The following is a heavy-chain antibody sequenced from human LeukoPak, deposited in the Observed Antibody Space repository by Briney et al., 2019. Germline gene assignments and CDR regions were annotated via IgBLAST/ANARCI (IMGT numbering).Heavy chain of an antibody. V-gene: IGHV3-30*14. CDR1: GFTFSSYA. D-gene: IGHD5-12*01. CDR3: ARLLSGSGYRFDY. J-gene: IGHJ4*02. CDR2: ISYDGSNK. Sequence: GRSLRLSCAASGFTFSSYAMHWVRQAPGKGLEWAAVISYDGSNKYYADSVKGRFTISRDNSKNTLYLQMNSLRAEDTAVYYCARLLSGSGYRFDYWGQGTLVTVSS.